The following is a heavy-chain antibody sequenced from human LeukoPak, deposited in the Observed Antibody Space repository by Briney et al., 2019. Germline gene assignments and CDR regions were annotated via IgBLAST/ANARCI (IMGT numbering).Heavy chain of an antibody. D-gene: IGHD5-18*01. V-gene: IGHV3-33*06. J-gene: IGHJ3*02. CDR3: AKLVDTAVVEDAFDI. Sequence: GGSLRLSCAASGFTFSSYGMHWVRQAPGKGLEWVAVIWYDGSNKYYADSVKGRFTISRDNSKNTLYLQMNSLRAEDTAVYYCAKLVDTAVVEDAFDIWGQGTMVTVSS. CDR1: GFTFSSYG. CDR2: IWYDGSNK.